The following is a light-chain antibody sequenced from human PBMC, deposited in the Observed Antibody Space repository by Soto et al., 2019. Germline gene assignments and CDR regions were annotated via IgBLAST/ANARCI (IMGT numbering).Light chain of an antibody. CDR2: GNT. Sequence: QLVLTQPPSVSGAPGQRVTISCTGSSSSVGAGYDVHWYQHLPGTAPKLLIFGNTNRPSGVPDRFSGSKSGTSVSLAITGLQAEDEGDYYCSSYAGSYRVFGTGTKVTVL. CDR1: SSSVGAGYD. CDR3: SSYAGSYRV. J-gene: IGLJ1*01. V-gene: IGLV1-40*01.